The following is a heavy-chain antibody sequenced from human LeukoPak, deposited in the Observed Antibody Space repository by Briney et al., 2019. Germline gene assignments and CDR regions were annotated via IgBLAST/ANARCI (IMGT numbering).Heavy chain of an antibody. CDR1: GGSIRSSYYY. J-gene: IGHJ4*02. CDR2: INHSGST. V-gene: IGHV4-39*07. CDR3: ARVWQWLDNYFDY. Sequence: SETLSLTCTVSGGSIRSSYYYWGWIRQPPGKGLEWIGEINHSGSTNYNPSLKSRVTISVDTSKNQFSLKLSSVTAADTAVYYCARVWQWLDNYFDYWGQGTLVTVSS. D-gene: IGHD6-19*01.